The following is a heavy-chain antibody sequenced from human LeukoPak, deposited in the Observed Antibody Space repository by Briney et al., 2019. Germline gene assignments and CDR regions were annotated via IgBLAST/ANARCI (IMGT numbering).Heavy chain of an antibody. CDR3: GGSLYDIFDY. D-gene: IGHD3-9*01. Sequence: SETLSLTCAVYGGSFSGYYWSWLRQPPGKGLEWIGEINHSGSTNYNPSLKSRVTISVDTSKNQFSLKLSSVTAADTAVYYCGGSLYDIFDYWGQGTLVTVSS. V-gene: IGHV4-34*01. J-gene: IGHJ4*02. CDR2: INHSGST. CDR1: GGSFSGYY.